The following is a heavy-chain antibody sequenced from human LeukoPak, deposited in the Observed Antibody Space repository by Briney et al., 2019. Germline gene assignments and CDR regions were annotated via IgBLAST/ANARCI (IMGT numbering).Heavy chain of an antibody. CDR2: IISHYSDI. CDR1: GFAVDNYA. CDR3: ARSFHHLASRFVY. J-gene: IGHJ4*02. Sequence: GGSLRLSCAASGFAVDNYAMSWVRQAPGKGLEWVSTIISHYSDIFYADSVEGRFTMSRDNSKNTVFLQMNSLRANDTAIYYCARSFHHLASRFVYWGQGTLVTVSS. V-gene: IGHV3-23*05. D-gene: IGHD3-3*02.